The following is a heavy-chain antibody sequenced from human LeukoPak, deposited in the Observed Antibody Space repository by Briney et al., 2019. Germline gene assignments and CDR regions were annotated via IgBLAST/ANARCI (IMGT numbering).Heavy chain of an antibody. CDR2: ISYDGSNK. CDR3: ARRRSMVRGLYGMDV. CDR1: GFTFSSYA. V-gene: IGHV3-30*04. J-gene: IGHJ6*02. D-gene: IGHD3-10*01. Sequence: GRSLRLSCAASGFTFSSYAMHWVRQAPGKGLEWVAVISYDGSNKYYADSVKGRFTISRDNSKNTLYLQMNSLRAEDTAVYYCARRRSMVRGLYGMDVWGQGTTVTVSS.